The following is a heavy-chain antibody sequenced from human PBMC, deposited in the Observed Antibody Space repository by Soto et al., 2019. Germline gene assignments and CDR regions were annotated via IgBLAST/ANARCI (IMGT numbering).Heavy chain of an antibody. CDR2: IDSSTKYT. J-gene: IGHJ6*02. CDR3: AREYYFTMVV. V-gene: IGHV3-11*05. Sequence: QVQLVESGGGLVRPGGSLRLSCEASGFTFRDYYMTWFRQAPGKGLEWLSYIDSSTKYTNYADSVKGRFTISRDNAKNARYPQKNSVSADDTAVYDCAREYYFTMVVCGLGTMVTVSS. CDR1: GFTFRDYY.